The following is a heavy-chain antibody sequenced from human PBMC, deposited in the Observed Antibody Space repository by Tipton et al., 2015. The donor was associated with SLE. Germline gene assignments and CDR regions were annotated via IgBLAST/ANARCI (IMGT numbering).Heavy chain of an antibody. CDR2: IDRDGSP. CDR3: TRGVRGYYDYSYMDV. Sequence: TLSLTCTVSDDSFSGYFWSWIRQPPGKGLEWIGEIDRDGSPNYNPSLKSRVTISRDTSGKQVSLKLSSVTAADTAVYYCTRGVRGYYDYSYMDVWGKGTTVTISS. V-gene: IGHV4-34*01. J-gene: IGHJ6*03. D-gene: IGHD3-10*02. CDR1: DDSFSGYF.